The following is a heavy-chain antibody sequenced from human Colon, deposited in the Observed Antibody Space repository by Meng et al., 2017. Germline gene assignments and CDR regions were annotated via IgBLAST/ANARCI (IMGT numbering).Heavy chain of an antibody. D-gene: IGHD6-13*01. J-gene: IGHJ4*02. Sequence: GESLKISCAASGFTFSSYAMHWVRQAPGKELEWVAVISYDGSNKYYADSVKGRFTISRDNSKNTLYLQMNSLRAEDTAVYYCASERTPLAAAGTELDYWGQGTLVTVSS. CDR2: ISYDGSNK. CDR3: ASERTPLAAAGTELDY. CDR1: GFTFSSYA. V-gene: IGHV3-30*04.